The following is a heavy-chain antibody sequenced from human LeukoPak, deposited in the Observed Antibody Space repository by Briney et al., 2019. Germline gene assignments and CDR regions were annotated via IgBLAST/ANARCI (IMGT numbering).Heavy chain of an antibody. CDR1: GGSFSGYY. CDR2: INHSGST. Sequence: PSETLSLTCAVYGGSFSGYYWSWIRQPPGKGLEWIGEINHSGSTNYNPSLKSRVTISVDTSKNQFSLKLSSVTAADTAVYYCARDRGRAELDYWGQGTLVTVSS. J-gene: IGHJ4*02. CDR3: ARDRGRAELDY. V-gene: IGHV4-34*01. D-gene: IGHD3-10*01.